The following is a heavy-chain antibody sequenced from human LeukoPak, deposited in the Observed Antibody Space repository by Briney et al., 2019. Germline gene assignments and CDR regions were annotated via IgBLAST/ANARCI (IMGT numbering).Heavy chain of an antibody. D-gene: IGHD2-2*02. CDR2: IYYSGST. Sequence: SETLSLTCTVSGGSISSSSYYWGWIRQPPGKGLEWIGSIYYSGSTYYNPSLKSRVTISVDTSKNQFSLKLSSVTAADTAVYYCARGVKDIVVVPAAINDYWGQGTLVTVSS. V-gene: IGHV4-39*01. J-gene: IGHJ4*02. CDR3: ARGVKDIVVVPAAINDY. CDR1: GGSISSSSYY.